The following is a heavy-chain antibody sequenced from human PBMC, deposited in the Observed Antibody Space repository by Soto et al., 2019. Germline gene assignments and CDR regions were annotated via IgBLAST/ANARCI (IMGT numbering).Heavy chain of an antibody. D-gene: IGHD3-16*01. CDR3: ARGLHGWPSRD. CDR2: IYYSGST. J-gene: IGHJ4*02. Sequence: QVQLQESGPGLVKPSQTLFLTCTVSSGSINSGAYYWSWIRQHPGKGLEWIGYIYYSGSTYYNPSLTSRLTISVDTSKNQFSLSLSSVTAADTAMYYCARGLHGWPSRDWGQGTLVTVSS. V-gene: IGHV4-31*03. CDR1: SGSINSGAYY.